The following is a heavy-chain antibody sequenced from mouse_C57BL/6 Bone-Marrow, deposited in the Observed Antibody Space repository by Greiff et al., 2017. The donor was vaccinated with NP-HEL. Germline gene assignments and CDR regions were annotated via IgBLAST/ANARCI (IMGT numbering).Heavy chain of an antibody. CDR2: IRSKSNNYAT. J-gene: IGHJ4*01. Sequence: EVMLVESGGGLVQPKGSLKLSCAASGFSFNTYAMNWVRQAPGKGLEWVARIRSKSNNYATYYADSVKDRFTISRDDSESMLYLQMNNLKTEDTAMYYCVRRGDGYLYAMDYWGQGTSVTVSS. CDR1: GFSFNTYA. CDR3: VRRGDGYLYAMDY. V-gene: IGHV10-1*01. D-gene: IGHD2-3*01.